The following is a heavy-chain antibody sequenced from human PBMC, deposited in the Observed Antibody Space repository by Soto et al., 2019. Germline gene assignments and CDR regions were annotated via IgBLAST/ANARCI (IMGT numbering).Heavy chain of an antibody. J-gene: IGHJ4*02. D-gene: IGHD5-18*01. Sequence: SQTLSLTCAISGDSVSSNSAAWNWIRQSPSGGLEWLGRTYYRSRWYNDYAVSVKSRITINPDTSKNQFSLQLNSVTPEDTAVYYCARVRHSYGYFDYWGQGTLVTVSS. CDR1: GDSVSSNSAA. CDR2: TYYRSRWYN. V-gene: IGHV6-1*01. CDR3: ARVRHSYGYFDY.